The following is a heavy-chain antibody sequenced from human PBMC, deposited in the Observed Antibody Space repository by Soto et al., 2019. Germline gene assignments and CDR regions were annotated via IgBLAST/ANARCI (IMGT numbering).Heavy chain of an antibody. D-gene: IGHD1-26*01. CDR2: IYYSGST. Sequence: PSETLSLTCTVSGGSISSSSYYWGWVRQSPGMGLAWIGSIYYSGSTYYNPSLKSRITISVDTSRNQFSLKLNSVTAADTAVYYCANSDSGNYRPFDYWGQGTLVTVSS. CDR1: GGSISSSSYY. V-gene: IGHV4-39*07. CDR3: ANSDSGNYRPFDY. J-gene: IGHJ4*02.